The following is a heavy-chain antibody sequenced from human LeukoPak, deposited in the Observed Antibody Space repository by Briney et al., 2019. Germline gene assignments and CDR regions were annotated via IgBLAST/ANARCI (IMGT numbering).Heavy chain of an antibody. CDR1: GFTFNSYG. Sequence: GGSLRLSCAASGFTFNSYGMHWVRQAPDKGLEWVAVISYDEKNKYYADSVKGRFTISRDNSRNTLFLQMNSLRAEDTAVYFCARDNPAAGTLFWGQGTLVTVSS. V-gene: IGHV3-30*03. J-gene: IGHJ4*02. CDR3: ARDNPAAGTLF. CDR2: ISYDEKNK. D-gene: IGHD6-13*01.